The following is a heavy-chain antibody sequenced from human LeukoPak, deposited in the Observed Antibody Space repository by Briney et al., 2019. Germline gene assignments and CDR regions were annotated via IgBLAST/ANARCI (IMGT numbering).Heavy chain of an antibody. CDR2: IYYSGTT. CDR3: ARGGSYHGY. V-gene: IGHV4-59*01. Sequence: PSETLSLTCTVSGDSISGYYWSWSRQPPGKGLEWIGNIYYSGTTNHNPSLKSRVTISVDTSKNQFSLKLSSVTAADTATYYCARGGSYHGYWGQGTLVTVSS. D-gene: IGHD1-26*01. CDR1: GDSISGYY. J-gene: IGHJ4*02.